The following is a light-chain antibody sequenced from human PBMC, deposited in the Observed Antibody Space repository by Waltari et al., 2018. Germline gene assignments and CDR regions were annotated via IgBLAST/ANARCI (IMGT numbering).Light chain of an antibody. CDR1: SSNIGAGYD. Sequence: QSVLTQPPSVSGAPGQRVTISCTGSSSNIGAGYDVHWYQQLPGTAPKLLIYGTSNRPSGVPDRFSGSKSGTSASLAITGLQAEDEADYYCQSYDSSLSGSAVFGGGTQLTVL. CDR2: GTS. J-gene: IGLJ7*01. V-gene: IGLV1-40*01. CDR3: QSYDSSLSGSAV.